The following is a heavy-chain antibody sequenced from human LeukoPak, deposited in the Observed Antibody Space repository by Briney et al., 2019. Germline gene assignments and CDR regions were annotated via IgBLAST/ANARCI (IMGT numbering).Heavy chain of an antibody. V-gene: IGHV1-3*04. J-gene: IGHJ4*02. D-gene: IGHD3-10*01. Sequence: ASVKVPCKASGYTFTTYIIHWVRQAPGQRLEWMGWINTGNGNTEYSQNFQGRVTITRDTSASTAYYCARDRFYGSGTYNHFDSWGQGAQVTVSS. CDR2: INTGNGNT. CDR1: GYTFTTYI. CDR3: DS.